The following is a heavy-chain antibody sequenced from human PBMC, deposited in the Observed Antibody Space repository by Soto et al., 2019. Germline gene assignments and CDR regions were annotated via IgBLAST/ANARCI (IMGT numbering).Heavy chain of an antibody. CDR3: AREGTRAGWTVAS. J-gene: IGHJ4*02. Sequence: EVQLVESGGGLVQPGGSLRLSCAASGFTFTSHWMHWVRQAPGKGLVWVSRIKSDGSGTIYADSVKGRFTISRDNAKNAMYRQMNTLRANDTAVSYCAREGTRAGWTVASWGQGTLVTVSS. D-gene: IGHD2-15*01. CDR1: GFTFTSHW. CDR2: IKSDGSGT. V-gene: IGHV3-74*01.